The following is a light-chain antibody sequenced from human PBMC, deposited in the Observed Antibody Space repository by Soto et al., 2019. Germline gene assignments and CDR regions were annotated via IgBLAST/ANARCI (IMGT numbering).Light chain of an antibody. V-gene: IGLV1-40*01. Sequence: QSVLTQPPSVSGAPGQRVTISCTGSSSNIGAGYDVHWYQQLPGTAPKLLIYGNSNRPSGVPDRFSGSKSGTSASLAITGLQAEDADDYYHPSYGSRLSGGVFGGGTQLTVL. CDR3: PSYGSRLSGGV. CDR1: SSNIGAGYD. CDR2: GNS. J-gene: IGLJ3*02.